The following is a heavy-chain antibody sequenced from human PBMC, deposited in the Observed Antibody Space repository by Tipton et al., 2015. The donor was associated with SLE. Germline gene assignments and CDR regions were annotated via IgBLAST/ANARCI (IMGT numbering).Heavy chain of an antibody. CDR1: GGSLSGYY. V-gene: IGHV4-34*01. CDR3: ARRQEQLVRGYFDY. J-gene: IGHJ4*02. CDR2: INHSGST. D-gene: IGHD6-6*01. Sequence: TLSLTCAVYGGSLSGYYWSWIRQPPGKGLEWIGEINHSGSTNYDPSLKSRVTISVDTSKNQFSLKLSSVTAADTAVYYCARRQEQLVRGYFDYWGQGTLVTVSS.